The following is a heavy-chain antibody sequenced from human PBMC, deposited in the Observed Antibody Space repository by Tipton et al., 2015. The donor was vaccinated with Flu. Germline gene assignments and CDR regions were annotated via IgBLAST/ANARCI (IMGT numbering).Heavy chain of an antibody. J-gene: IGHJ6*02. CDR3: ARPHSYSSYAMDV. V-gene: IGHV4-39*01. CDR1: GGSISSSSYY. Sequence: LRLSCDVSGGSISSSSYYWGWIRQPPGKGLERIGSIYYSGTTYYNPSLKSRVTISVDTSKNQFSLKLRSLTAADTAVYYCARPHSYSSYAMDVWGQGTTVTVSS. CDR2: IYYSGTT. D-gene: IGHD6-6*01.